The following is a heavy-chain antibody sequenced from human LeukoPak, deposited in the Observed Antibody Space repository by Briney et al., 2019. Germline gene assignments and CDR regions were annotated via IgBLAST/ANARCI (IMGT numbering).Heavy chain of an antibody. CDR1: GFSFSTYS. V-gene: IGHV3-21*01. Sequence: GGSLRLSCAAPGFSFSTYSMNWVRQAPGKGLEWVSSISSTSTYIYYADSVKGRFTISRDNAKNSLYLQMNSLRAEDTAVYYCARDPLYCSGGNCYFEYWGQGTLVTVSS. CDR2: ISSTSTYI. D-gene: IGHD2-15*01. J-gene: IGHJ4*02. CDR3: ARDPLYCSGGNCYFEY.